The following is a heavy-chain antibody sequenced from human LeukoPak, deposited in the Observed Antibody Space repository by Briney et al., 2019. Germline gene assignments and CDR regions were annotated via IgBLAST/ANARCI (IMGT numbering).Heavy chain of an antibody. CDR3: AKSRSGSANWALQIFDN. J-gene: IGHJ4*02. Sequence: GGSLRLSCAASGFTFSSYAMSWVRQAPGKGLEWVSGISWNSGSIGYADSVKGRFTISRDNAKNSLYLQMNSLRAEDTAVYFCAKSRSGSANWALQIFDNWGQGTLVTVSS. CDR1: GFTFSSYA. V-gene: IGHV3-9*01. D-gene: IGHD1-1*01. CDR2: ISWNSGSI.